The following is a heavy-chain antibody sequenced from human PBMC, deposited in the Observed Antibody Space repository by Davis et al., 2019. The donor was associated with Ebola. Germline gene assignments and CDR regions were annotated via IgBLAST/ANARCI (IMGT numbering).Heavy chain of an antibody. Sequence: MPSETLSLTCAVYGGSFSGYYWSWIRQPPGKGLEWIGEINHSGSTYYNPSLKSRVTISVNTSKNQFSLKLSSVTAADTAVYYCARGRRYSYGYVGFDYWGQGTLVTVSS. J-gene: IGHJ4*02. CDR1: GGSFSGYY. V-gene: IGHV4-34*01. CDR3: ARGRRYSYGYVGFDY. D-gene: IGHD5-18*01. CDR2: INHSGST.